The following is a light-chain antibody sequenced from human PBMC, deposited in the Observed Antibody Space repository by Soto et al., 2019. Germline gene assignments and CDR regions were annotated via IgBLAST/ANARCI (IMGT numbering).Light chain of an antibody. CDR2: DAS. V-gene: IGKV3-11*01. CDR1: QSVSSY. Sequence: EIVLTQSPATLSLSPGERATLSCRASQSVSSYLAWYQQKPGQAPRLLIYDASNRATGIPARFSGSGSGKDFTLTINSLEPEDFAVYYCQQRSNWPTFGQGTKVEIK. CDR3: QQRSNWPT. J-gene: IGKJ1*01.